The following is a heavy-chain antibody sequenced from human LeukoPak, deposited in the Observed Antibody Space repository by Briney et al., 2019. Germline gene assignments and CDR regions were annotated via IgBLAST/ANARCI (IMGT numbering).Heavy chain of an antibody. D-gene: IGHD3-10*01. CDR1: GYTFTTYP. CDR2: INAGNGNT. CDR3: AREGVYYNSGSFYFDY. Sequence: GASVKVSCKVSGYTFTTYPTHWLRQAPGQGLEWMGWINAGNGNTKYSQRFQDRVTITRDTSANIVYMELSSLRSEDTAVYYCAREGVYYNSGSFYFDYWGQGTLVTVSS. V-gene: IGHV1-3*01. J-gene: IGHJ4*02.